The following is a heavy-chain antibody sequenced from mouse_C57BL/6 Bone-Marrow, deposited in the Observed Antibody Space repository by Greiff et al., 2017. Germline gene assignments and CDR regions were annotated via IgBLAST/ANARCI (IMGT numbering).Heavy chain of an antibody. V-gene: IGHV5-9-1*02. Sequence: EVQGVESGEGLVKPGGSLKLSCAASGFTFSSYALSWVRQTPEKRLEWVAYISSGGDYIYYADPVKGRFTISRDNARNTLYLQMSSLKSEDTAMDYCTRVYYDPVDDGGQGNTRTVSA. J-gene: IGHJ2*01. CDR1: GFTFSSYA. CDR2: ISSGGDYI. D-gene: IGHD2-4*01. CDR3: TRVYYDPVDD.